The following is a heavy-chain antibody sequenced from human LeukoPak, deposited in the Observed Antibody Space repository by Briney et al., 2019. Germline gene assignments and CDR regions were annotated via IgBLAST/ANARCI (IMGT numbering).Heavy chain of an antibody. CDR3: ARELKDFWSGLNTNDAFDI. D-gene: IGHD3-3*01. V-gene: IGHV1-69*13. CDR1: GGAFSSYA. J-gene: IGHJ3*02. CDR2: IIPIFGTA. Sequence: SVKVSCKASGGAFSSYAISWVRQAPGQGLEWMGGIIPIFGTANYAQKFQGRVTITADESTSTAYMELSSLRSEDTAVYYCARELKDFWSGLNTNDAFDIWGQGTMVTVSS.